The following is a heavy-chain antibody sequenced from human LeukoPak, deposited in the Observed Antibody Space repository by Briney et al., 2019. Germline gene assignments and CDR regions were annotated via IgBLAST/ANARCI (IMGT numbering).Heavy chain of an antibody. CDR2: ISYDGSNK. CDR1: GFTFSSYA. CDR3: ASDLVVAGTGNWFDP. V-gene: IGHV3-30*04. J-gene: IGHJ5*02. Sequence: GRSLRLSCAASGFTFSSYAMHWVRQAPGKGLEWVAVISYDGSNKYYADSVKGRFTISRDNSKNTLYLQMNSLRAEDTAVYYCASDLVVAGTGNWFDPWGQGTLVTVSS. D-gene: IGHD6-19*01.